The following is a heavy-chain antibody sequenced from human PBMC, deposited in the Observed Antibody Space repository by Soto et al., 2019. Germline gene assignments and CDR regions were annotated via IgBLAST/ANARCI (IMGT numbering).Heavy chain of an antibody. Sequence: PGGSLRLSCAASGLTFSDYYMSWIRQAPGKGLEWVSYISSSSSYTNYADSVKGRFTISRDNAKNSLYLQMNSLRAEDTAVYYCASTGGGSGTIDDWGQGSLVTVSS. V-gene: IGHV3-11*03. D-gene: IGHD3-10*01. J-gene: IGHJ4*02. CDR1: GLTFSDYY. CDR2: ISSSSSYT. CDR3: ASTGGGSGTIDD.